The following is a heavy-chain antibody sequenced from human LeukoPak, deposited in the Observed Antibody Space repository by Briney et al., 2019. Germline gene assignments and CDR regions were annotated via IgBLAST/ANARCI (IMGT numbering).Heavy chain of an antibody. Sequence: ASVKVSCKASGYTFPYYYLHWVRQAPGQGLEWMGIINPSGGATNYAQKFQGRVTLTRDTSTGTAYMELSSLISEDTAVYYCARRRDEGFDIWGQGTLVTVSS. CDR3: ARRRDEGFDI. V-gene: IGHV1-46*01. CDR2: INPSGGAT. CDR1: GYTFPYYY. J-gene: IGHJ3*02.